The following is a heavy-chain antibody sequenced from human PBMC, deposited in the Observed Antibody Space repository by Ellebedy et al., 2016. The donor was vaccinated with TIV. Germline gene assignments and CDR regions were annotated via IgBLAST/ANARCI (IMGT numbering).Heavy chain of an antibody. V-gene: IGHV3-74*01. Sequence: GGSLRLXXAASGFTFSSYWMHWVRQAPGKGLVWVSRINSDGSSTSYADSVKGRFTISRDNAKNTLYLQMNSLRAEDTAVYYCASGSGSRAGPDYWGQGTLVTVSS. CDR3: ASGSGSRAGPDY. D-gene: IGHD1-26*01. CDR2: INSDGSST. J-gene: IGHJ4*02. CDR1: GFTFSSYW.